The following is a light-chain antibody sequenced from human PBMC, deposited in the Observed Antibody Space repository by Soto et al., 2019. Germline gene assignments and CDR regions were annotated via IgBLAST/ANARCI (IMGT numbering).Light chain of an antibody. Sequence: DIQMTQSPSSLSASVGDRVTITCRASQSISNYLNWFQLKPGKAPKLLIYAASSLQSGVPSRFSGSGSGTDFTLTISSLQPEDFASYYCQQSYNTPYTFGQGTNLEI. V-gene: IGKV1-39*01. CDR2: AAS. CDR3: QQSYNTPYT. J-gene: IGKJ2*01. CDR1: QSISNY.